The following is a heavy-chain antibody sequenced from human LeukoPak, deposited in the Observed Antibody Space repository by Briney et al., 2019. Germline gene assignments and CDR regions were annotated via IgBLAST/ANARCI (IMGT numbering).Heavy chain of an antibody. CDR1: GYTFTGYY. CDR2: INPNSGDT. V-gene: IGHV1-2*02. D-gene: IGHD3-22*01. J-gene: IGHJ4*02. CDR3: ARDAANYYDSSGYYQQAWYYFDY. Sequence: ASVKVSCKASGYTFTGYYMHWVRQAPGQGLEWMGWINPNSGDTNYAQKFQGRVTMTRDTSISTAYMELSRLRSDDTAVYYCARDAANYYDSSGYYQQAWYYFDYWGQGTLVTVSS.